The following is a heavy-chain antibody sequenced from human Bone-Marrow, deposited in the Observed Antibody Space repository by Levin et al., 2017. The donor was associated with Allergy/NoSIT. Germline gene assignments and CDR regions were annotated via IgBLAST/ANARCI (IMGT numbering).Heavy chain of an antibody. V-gene: IGHV3-7*01. J-gene: IGHJ4*02. CDR3: ATDRGYCSGILRYRGFPTDY. D-gene: IGHD2-15*01. Sequence: GESLKISCAASGFTFSNFWMSWVRQAPGKGLEWVANINQDGTEKYYLESVKGRFTISRDNAKNSLYLQMNSLRADDTGVYYCATDRGYCSGILRYRGFPTDYWGQGTLVGVSS. CDR2: INQDGTEK. CDR1: GFTFSNFW.